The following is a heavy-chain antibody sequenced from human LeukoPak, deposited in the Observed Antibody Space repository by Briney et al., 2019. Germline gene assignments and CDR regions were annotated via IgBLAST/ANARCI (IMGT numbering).Heavy chain of an antibody. CDR3: ARGRRSYDFWSGYYSSPGYYMDV. D-gene: IGHD3-3*01. V-gene: IGHV4-38-2*02. J-gene: IGHJ6*03. CDR2: IYHSGST. Sequence: TSETLSLTCTVSGYSISSGYYWGWIRQPPGKGLEWIGSIYHSGSTYYNPSLKSRVTISVDTSKNQFSLKLSSVTAADTAVYYCARGRRSYDFWSGYYSSPGYYMDVWGKGTTVTVSS. CDR1: GYSISSGYY.